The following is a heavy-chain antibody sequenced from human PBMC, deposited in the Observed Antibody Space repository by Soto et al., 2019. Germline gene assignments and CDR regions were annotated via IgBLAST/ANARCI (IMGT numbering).Heavy chain of an antibody. J-gene: IGHJ1*01. CDR1: GYTLTELS. D-gene: IGHD6-13*01. V-gene: IGHV1-24*01. CDR2: FDPEDGET. CDR3: ATDLIYVAAAGTLSSATEYFQH. Sequence: ASVKVSCKVSGYTLTELSMHWVRQAPGKGLEWMGGFDPEDGETIYAQKFQGRVTMTEDTSTDTAYMELSSLRSEDTAVYYCATDLIYVAAAGTLSSATEYFQHWGQGTLVTVSS.